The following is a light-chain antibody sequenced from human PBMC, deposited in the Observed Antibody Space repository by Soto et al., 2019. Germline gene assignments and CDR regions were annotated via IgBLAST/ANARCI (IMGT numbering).Light chain of an antibody. CDR3: AAWDDSLRGRV. CDR1: SSNIGSNP. J-gene: IGLJ2*01. V-gene: IGLV1-44*01. Sequence: QPVLTQPPSASGTPGQSVTISCSGSSSNIGSNPVSWYQQLPGTAPKSLIYSDNQRPSGVPDRISGSRSGTSASLAISGLQSEDEAEYYCAAWDDSLRGRVFGGGTKLTVL. CDR2: SDN.